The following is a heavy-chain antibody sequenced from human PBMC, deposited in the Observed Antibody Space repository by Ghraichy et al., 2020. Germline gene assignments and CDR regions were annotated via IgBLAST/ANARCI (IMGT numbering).Heavy chain of an antibody. Sequence: SGPTLVKPTQTLTLTCTFSGFSLSTSGVGVGWIRQPPGKALEWLALIYWDDNKRYSPSLKSRLTITKDTSKNQVVLTMTNMDPVDTATYYCAHRYCGGDCQNFDYWGQGSLVTVSS. CDR1: GFSLSTSGVG. J-gene: IGHJ4*02. V-gene: IGHV2-5*02. D-gene: IGHD2-21*02. CDR2: IYWDDNK. CDR3: AHRYCGGDCQNFDY.